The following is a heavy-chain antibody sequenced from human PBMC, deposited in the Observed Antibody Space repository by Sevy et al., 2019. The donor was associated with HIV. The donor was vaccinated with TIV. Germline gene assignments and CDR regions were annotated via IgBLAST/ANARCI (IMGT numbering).Heavy chain of an antibody. D-gene: IGHD4-17*01. J-gene: IGHJ6*02. V-gene: IGHV3-7*01. CDR1: GFTFNSNW. CDR2: IKQDGSEK. CDR3: AREGSPYGTYYYYYGMDV. Sequence: GGSLRLSCAASGFTFNSNWMSWVLQAPGKGLEWVANIKQDGSEKYYVDSVKGRFTISRDNSQNSLFLQMNTLRAEDTGVYYCAREGSPYGTYYYYYGMDVWGQGTTVTVSS.